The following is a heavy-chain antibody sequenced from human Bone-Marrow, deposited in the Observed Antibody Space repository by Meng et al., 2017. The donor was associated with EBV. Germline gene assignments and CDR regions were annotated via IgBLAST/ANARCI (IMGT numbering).Heavy chain of an antibody. CDR2: ISAYNGNT. CDR3: ARDPPTFKVVDFDY. Sequence: QVELVHAGAEVKKPGASVKVSCKASGYNFTSYGISWVRQAPGQGLEWMGWISAYNGNTNYAQKLQGRVTMTTDTSTSTAYMELRSLRSDDTAVYYCARDPPTFKVVDFDYWGQGTLVTVSS. CDR1: GYNFTSYG. D-gene: IGHD2-15*01. V-gene: IGHV1-18*01. J-gene: IGHJ4*02.